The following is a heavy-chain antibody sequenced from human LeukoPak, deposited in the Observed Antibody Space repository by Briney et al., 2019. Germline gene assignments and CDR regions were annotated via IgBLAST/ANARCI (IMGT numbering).Heavy chain of an antibody. CDR3: VRDPSNSSGRYAYFDY. J-gene: IGHJ4*02. D-gene: IGHD3-22*01. CDR1: GFTFTRYG. CDR2: ISGYNGDR. Sequence: GASVKVSCKTSGFTFTRYGISWVRQAPGQGLEWMGWISGYNGDRNYAQKFQGRLTIITDTSTTTAYMELRSLRSDDTAVYYCVRDPSNSSGRYAYFDYWGQGALVTVSS. V-gene: IGHV1-18*01.